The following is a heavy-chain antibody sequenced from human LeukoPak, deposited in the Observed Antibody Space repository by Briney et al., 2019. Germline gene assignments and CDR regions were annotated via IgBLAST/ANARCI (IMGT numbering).Heavy chain of an antibody. Sequence: SETLSLTCTVSGGSINTPNYYWGWIRQTPGKGLEWIGNIFYSGGTYYNPSLKSRVTIFVDTSKNQFSLKLRSVTAADTAVYYCARPKSRLSWFDPWGQGTLVTVSS. CDR3: ARPKSRLSWFDP. V-gene: IGHV4-39*01. CDR2: IFYSGGT. CDR1: GGSINTPNYY. J-gene: IGHJ5*02.